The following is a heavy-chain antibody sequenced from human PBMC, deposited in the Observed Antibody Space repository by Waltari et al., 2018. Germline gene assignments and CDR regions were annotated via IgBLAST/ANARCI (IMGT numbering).Heavy chain of an antibody. CDR2: IYHSGST. V-gene: IGHV4-38-2*01. Sequence: QVQLQESGPGLVKPSETLSLTCAVSGYSISSGYYWGWIRQPPGKGLEWIGSIYHSGSTYYNPSLKSRVTISVDTSKNQFSLKLSSVTAADTAVYYCARGGLQLGRGKYYFDYWGQGTLVTVSS. CDR1: GYSISSGYY. J-gene: IGHJ4*02. CDR3: ARGGLQLGRGKYYFDY. D-gene: IGHD7-27*01.